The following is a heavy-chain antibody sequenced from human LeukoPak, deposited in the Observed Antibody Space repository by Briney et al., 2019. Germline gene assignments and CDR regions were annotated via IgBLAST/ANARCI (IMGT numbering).Heavy chain of an antibody. CDR2: ISAYNGNT. CDR3: ARDKVGTATLLDY. Sequence: ASVKVSCKASGHTFTSYGISWVRQAPGQGLEWMGWISAYNGNTNYAQKLQGRVTMTTDTSTSTAYTELRSLRSDDTAVYYCARDKVGTATLLDYWGQGTLVTVSS. J-gene: IGHJ4*02. V-gene: IGHV1-18*01. CDR1: GHTFTSYG. D-gene: IGHD2-21*02.